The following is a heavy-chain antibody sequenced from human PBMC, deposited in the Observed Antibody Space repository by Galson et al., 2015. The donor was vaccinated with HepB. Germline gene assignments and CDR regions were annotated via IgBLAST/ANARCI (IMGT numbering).Heavy chain of an antibody. J-gene: IGHJ4*02. V-gene: IGHV3-23*01. CDR3: AKDSSSSSWWDY. CDR2: ISGSGGST. Sequence: SLRLSCAASGFTFSSYAMSWVRQAPGKGLEWVSAISGSGGSTYYADSVKGRFTISRDNSKNTLYLQMNSLRAEDTAVYYCAKDSSSSSWWDYWGQGTLVTVSS. CDR1: GFTFSSYA. D-gene: IGHD6-13*01.